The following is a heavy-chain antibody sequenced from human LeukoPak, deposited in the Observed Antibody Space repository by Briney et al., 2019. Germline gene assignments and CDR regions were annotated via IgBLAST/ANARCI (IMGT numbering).Heavy chain of an antibody. V-gene: IGHV1-18*01. CDR3: ARDGTTVVTPSYYYYMDV. CDR1: GYTFTSYG. D-gene: IGHD4-23*01. J-gene: IGHJ6*03. CDR2: ISAYNGNT. Sequence: ASVKVSCKASGYTFTSYGISWARQAPGQGLEWMGWISAYNGNTNYAQKLQGRVTMTTDTSTSTAYMELRSLRSDDTAVYYCARDGTTVVTPSYYYYMDVWGKGTTVTISS.